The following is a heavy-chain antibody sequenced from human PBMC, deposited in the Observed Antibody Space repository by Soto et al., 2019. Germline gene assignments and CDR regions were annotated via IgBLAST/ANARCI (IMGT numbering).Heavy chain of an antibody. Sequence: VKVSCKASGGTFSSYAISWVRQAPGQGLEWMGGIIPIFGTANYAQKFQGRVTITADKSTSTAYMELSSLRSEDTAVYYCARDPFHIVVVTAIPYGMDVWGQGTTVTVSS. V-gene: IGHV1-69*06. CDR2: IIPIFGTA. D-gene: IGHD2-21*02. CDR3: ARDPFHIVVVTAIPYGMDV. J-gene: IGHJ6*02. CDR1: GGTFSSYA.